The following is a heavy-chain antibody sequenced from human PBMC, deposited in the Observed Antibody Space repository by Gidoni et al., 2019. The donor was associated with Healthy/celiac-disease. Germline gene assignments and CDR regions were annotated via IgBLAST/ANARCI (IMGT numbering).Heavy chain of an antibody. Sequence: QITLKESGPTLVKPTQTLTLTCTFSGFSLSTSGVGVGWIRQSPGKALEWLALIYWDDDKHYNPSLKSRLTITKDTSKKQVVLSLTNVDPVDTATYFCAHRDDCLITTCDIPYAFDIWGRGTMVTVSS. V-gene: IGHV2-5*02. CDR2: IYWDDDK. CDR3: AHRDDCLITTCDIPYAFDI. CDR1: GFSLSTSGVG. D-gene: IGHD2-2*01. J-gene: IGHJ3*02.